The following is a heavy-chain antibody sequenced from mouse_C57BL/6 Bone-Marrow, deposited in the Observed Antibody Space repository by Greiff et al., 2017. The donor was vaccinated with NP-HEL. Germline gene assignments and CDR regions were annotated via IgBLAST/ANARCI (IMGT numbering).Heavy chain of an antibody. V-gene: IGHV2-9-1*01. CDR2: IWTGGGT. D-gene: IGHD2-5*01. CDR3: ARNCYYSTHWYFDV. Sequence: VQLQQSGPGLVAPSQSLSITCTVSGFSLTSYAISWVRQPPGKGLEWLGVIWTGGGTNYNSDLKSRLSISKDNSKSQVFLKMNSLQTDDTARYYCARNCYYSTHWYFDVWGTGTTVTVSS. J-gene: IGHJ1*03. CDR1: GFSLTSYA.